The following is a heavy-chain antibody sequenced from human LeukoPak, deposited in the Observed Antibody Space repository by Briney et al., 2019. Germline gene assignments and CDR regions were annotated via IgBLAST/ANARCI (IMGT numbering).Heavy chain of an antibody. CDR3: VPFSGDLINLDY. V-gene: IGHV3-30*03. D-gene: IGHD3-10*01. CDR2: ISYDGITN. CDR1: GFTFTSYG. J-gene: IGHJ4*02. Sequence: GRSLRLSCSASGFTFTSYGMHWVRQAPGKGLEWVAVISYDGITNYYADSVKGRFTVSRDNAKNTLYLQMSSLRAEDTAVYYCVPFSGDLINLDYWGPGTLVTVSS.